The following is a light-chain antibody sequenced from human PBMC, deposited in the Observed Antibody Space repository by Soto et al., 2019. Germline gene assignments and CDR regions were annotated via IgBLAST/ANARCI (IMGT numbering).Light chain of an antibody. CDR1: QSISSY. CDR3: QQRSKWPIT. J-gene: IGKJ2*01. Sequence: EIVLTQSPATLSLSPGERAILSCRASQSISSYLAWYQQKPGQAPRLLIYDAFNRAPGIPPRFSGSGSGTDFTLTISSLEPEDFAVYYCQQRSKWPITFGQGTNLEI. CDR2: DAF. V-gene: IGKV3-11*01.